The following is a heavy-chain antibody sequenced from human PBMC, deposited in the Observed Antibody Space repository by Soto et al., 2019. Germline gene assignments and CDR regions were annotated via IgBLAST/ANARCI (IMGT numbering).Heavy chain of an antibody. CDR3: ASDLGRRIAATLI. D-gene: IGHD6-13*01. J-gene: IGHJ3*02. CDR2: ISSSSSYI. Sequence: EVQLVESGGGLVKPGGSLRLSCAASGFTFSRYSMNWVRQAPGKGLEWVSSISSSSSYIYYADSVKGRLTISRDNAKNSLYLQMNSLRAEDTAVYYCASDLGRRIAATLIWGNGTMVTVSS. CDR1: GFTFSRYS. V-gene: IGHV3-21*01.